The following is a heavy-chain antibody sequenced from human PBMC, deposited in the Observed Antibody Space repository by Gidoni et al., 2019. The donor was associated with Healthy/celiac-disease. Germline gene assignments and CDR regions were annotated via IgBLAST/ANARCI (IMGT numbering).Heavy chain of an antibody. CDR1: GFLFSSYA. Sequence: QVQLVESGGGVVQPGRSLCLSSAASGFLFSSYAMHWVRQAPGKGLEWVAVISYDGSNKYYADSVKGRFTISRDNSKNTLYLQMNSLRAEDTAVYYCASEGYSYGYDNWFDPWGQGTLVTVSS. CDR2: ISYDGSNK. J-gene: IGHJ5*02. D-gene: IGHD5-18*01. CDR3: ASEGYSYGYDNWFDP. V-gene: IGHV3-30-3*01.